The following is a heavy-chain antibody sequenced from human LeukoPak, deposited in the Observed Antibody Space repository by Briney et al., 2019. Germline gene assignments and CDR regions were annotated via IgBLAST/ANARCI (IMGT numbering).Heavy chain of an antibody. CDR3: ANADRFCSGSCHVPDAFDF. CDR1: GGSISSGSYY. D-gene: IGHD2-15*01. J-gene: IGHJ3*01. CDR2: IYTRGST. Sequence: KTSETLSLTCAVSGGSISSGSYYWSWIRQPAGKGLEWIGRIYTRGSTDYNPSLKSRVTISIDTSKNQFSLRLSSVTAADTAVYYCANADRFCSGSCHVPDAFDFWGQGTMVTVSS. V-gene: IGHV4-61*02.